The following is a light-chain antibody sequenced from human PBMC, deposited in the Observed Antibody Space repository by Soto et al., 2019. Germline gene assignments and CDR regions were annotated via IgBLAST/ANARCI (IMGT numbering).Light chain of an antibody. Sequence: DFVMTQAPDSLAVSLGERATINCKSSQSVLYNSNNKNHLGWFQQKPGHPPKLLIYGASFRPSGVPDRFSGSGSGTDFTLTISSLQAEDVAVYYRQQSYSIPFTFGQGTKLEI. CDR1: QSVLYNSNNKNH. CDR2: GAS. J-gene: IGKJ2*01. CDR3: QQSYSIPFT. V-gene: IGKV4-1*01.